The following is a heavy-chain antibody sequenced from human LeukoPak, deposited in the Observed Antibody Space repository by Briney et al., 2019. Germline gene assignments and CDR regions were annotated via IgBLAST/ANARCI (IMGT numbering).Heavy chain of an antibody. V-gene: IGHV4-59*01. Sequence: SETLSLTCTVSGGFISSYYWSWIRQPPGKGLEWIGYIYYSGSTNYNPSLKSRVTIPVDTSKNQFSLKLSSVTAADTAVYYCARGLGFDIWGQGTMVTVSS. J-gene: IGHJ3*02. CDR2: IYYSGST. CDR1: GGFISSYY. CDR3: ARGLGFDI.